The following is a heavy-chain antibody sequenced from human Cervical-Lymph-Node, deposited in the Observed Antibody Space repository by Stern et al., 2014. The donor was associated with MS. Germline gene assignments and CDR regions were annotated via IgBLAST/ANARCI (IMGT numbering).Heavy chain of an antibody. J-gene: IGHJ1*01. CDR3: ARGETYYYDSSGYYYKAEYFQH. D-gene: IGHD3-22*01. V-gene: IGHV1-69*01. CDR2: IIPIFGTA. Sequence: VQLVESGAEVKKPGSSVKVSCKASAGTFSSYAISWVRQAPGPGIEWLGGIIPIFGTANYAQKFQGRVTITADESTSTAYMELSSLRSEDTAVYYCARGETYYYDSSGYYYKAEYFQHWGQGTLVTASS. CDR1: AGTFSSYA.